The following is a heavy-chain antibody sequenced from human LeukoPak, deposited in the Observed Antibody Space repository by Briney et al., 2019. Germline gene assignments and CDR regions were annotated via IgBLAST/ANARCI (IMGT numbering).Heavy chain of an antibody. CDR3: ARKPAGRGRFDY. Sequence: SETLSLTCTVSGGSISTDYWSWIRQPPGKGLEWIGYISFTGTTNYNPSLKSRVTMSIDTSKNQFSLRLSSVTAADTAVYYCARKPAGRGRFDYWGQGILVTVSS. V-gene: IGHV4-59*08. CDR1: GGSISTDY. J-gene: IGHJ4*02. D-gene: IGHD6-19*01. CDR2: ISFTGTT.